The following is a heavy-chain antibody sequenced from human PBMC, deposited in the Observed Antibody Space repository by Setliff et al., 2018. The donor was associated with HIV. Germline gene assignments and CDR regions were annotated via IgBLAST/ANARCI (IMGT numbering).Heavy chain of an antibody. CDR3: ARGELLPGWFDP. CDR2: IYHSGST. J-gene: IGHJ5*02. Sequence: TSETLSLTCSVSGGSISSSGYYWGWLRQPPGKGLEWIGSIYHSGSTYYNPSLKSRVTISVDTSKNQFSLKLSSVTAADTAVYYCARGELLPGWFDPWGQGTLVTVSS. D-gene: IGHD1-26*01. V-gene: IGHV4-39*07. CDR1: GGSISSSGYY.